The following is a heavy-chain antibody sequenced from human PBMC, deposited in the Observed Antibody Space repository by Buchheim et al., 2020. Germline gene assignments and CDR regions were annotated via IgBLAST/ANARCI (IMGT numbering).Heavy chain of an antibody. CDR3: ARDTYAYAWFFY. CDR2: ISHSGNT. CDR1: GGSIGSSSYY. J-gene: IGHJ4*02. D-gene: IGHD2-2*01. V-gene: IGHV4-39*07. Sequence: QLQLQESGPGLVKPSETLSLTCTVFGGSIGSSSYYWGWVRQPPGKGLEGIGSISHSGNTYYNPSLKSRVNISVDTSKTQLSLRMGSVTAADTAVYYCARDTYAYAWFFYWGQGTL.